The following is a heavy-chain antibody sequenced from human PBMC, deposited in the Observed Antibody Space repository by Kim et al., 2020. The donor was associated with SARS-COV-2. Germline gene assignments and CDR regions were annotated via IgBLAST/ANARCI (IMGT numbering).Heavy chain of an antibody. CDR2: ISYDGSNK. V-gene: IGHV3-30*04. CDR3: ARGDGLTGYYADLDY. CDR1: GFTFSSYA. D-gene: IGHD3-9*01. J-gene: IGHJ4*02. Sequence: GGSLRLSCAASGFTFSSYAMHWVRQAPGKGLEWVAVISYDGSNKYYADSVKGRFTISRDNSKNTLYLQMNSLRAEDTAVYYCARGDGLTGYYADLDYWGQGTLVTVSS.